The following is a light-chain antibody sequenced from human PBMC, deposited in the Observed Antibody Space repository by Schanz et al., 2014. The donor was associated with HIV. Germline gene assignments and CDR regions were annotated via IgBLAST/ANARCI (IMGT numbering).Light chain of an antibody. CDR2: NTF. J-gene: IGLJ2*01. V-gene: IGLV1-44*01. CDR3: SSYAGSNNVV. CDR1: SSSIKTNT. Sequence: QSVLTQPPSASGTPGQRVTISCSGSSSSIKTNTVNWFQQLPGTAPRLVIYNTFHRPSGVPDRFSGSKSGTSASLAITGLQAEDEADYYCSSYAGSNNVVFGGGTKLTVL.